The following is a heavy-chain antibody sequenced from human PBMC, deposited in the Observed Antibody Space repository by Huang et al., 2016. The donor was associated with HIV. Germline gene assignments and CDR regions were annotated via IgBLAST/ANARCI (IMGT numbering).Heavy chain of an antibody. CDR1: GGSISSNNDY. V-gene: IGHV4-39*01. CDR2: ISYSGST. CDR3: ARQEDRMRIAPAAAFDI. J-gene: IGHJ3*02. D-gene: IGHD6-25*01. Sequence: QLQLQESGPGLVKPSETLSLTCTVSGGSISSNNDYWGWIRQPPGKGLEWIGSISYSGSTYFNPSLKSRIIQSVDTSKNQFYLRVTSLTAADTAVYYCARQEDRMRIAPAAAFDIWGQGTMVTVSS.